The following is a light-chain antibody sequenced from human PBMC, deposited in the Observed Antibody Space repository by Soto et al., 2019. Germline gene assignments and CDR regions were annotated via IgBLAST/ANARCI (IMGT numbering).Light chain of an antibody. J-gene: IGKJ1*01. Sequence: DIQMTQSPSTLSASVGDRVTITCRASQTISNWLAWYQQKPGKAPKLLIYDVSSLGSGVPSRFSGSGSGTEFTLTISSLQPDDFATYYCQQYKSYSTFGQGTKVDIK. V-gene: IGKV1-5*01. CDR3: QQYKSYST. CDR2: DVS. CDR1: QTISNW.